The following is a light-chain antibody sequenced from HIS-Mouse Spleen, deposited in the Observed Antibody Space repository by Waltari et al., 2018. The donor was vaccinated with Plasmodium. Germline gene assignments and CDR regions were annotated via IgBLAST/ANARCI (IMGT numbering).Light chain of an antibody. V-gene: IGKV1-8*01. CDR2: AAS. J-gene: IGKJ2*01. CDR1: QGISSS. CDR3: QQYYSYPYT. Sequence: AIRMTQSPSSFSASTGDRVTITCRASQGISSSLAWYQQKPGKATNLLIYAASTLQSGVPSRFSGSGSGTDFTLTISCLQSEDFATYYCQQYYSYPYTFGQGTKLEIK.